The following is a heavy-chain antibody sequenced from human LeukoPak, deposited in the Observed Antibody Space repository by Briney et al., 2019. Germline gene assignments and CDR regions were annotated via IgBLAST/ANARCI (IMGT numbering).Heavy chain of an antibody. D-gene: IGHD3-10*01. Sequence: QPGGSLRLSCAASGFNFTFYEMNWVRQAPGKGLEWISYISSRDSSTYYADSVKGRFTISRDNSKKTLYLQMDSLRAGDTAVYYCARDSTYYGSGSPPAHNWGQGTLVTVSS. J-gene: IGHJ4*02. CDR2: ISSRDSST. V-gene: IGHV3-48*03. CDR3: ARDSTYYGSGSPPAHN. CDR1: GFNFTFYE.